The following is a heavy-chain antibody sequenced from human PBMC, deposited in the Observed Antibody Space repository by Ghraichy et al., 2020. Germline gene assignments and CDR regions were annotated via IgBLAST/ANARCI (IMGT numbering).Heavy chain of an antibody. V-gene: IGHV4-39*01. CDR1: GGSISSSSYF. D-gene: IGHD6-6*01. CDR3: ARQSIVARQIDY. J-gene: IGHJ4*02. CDR2: IYYSGNT. Sequence: ESLNISCTVSGGSISSSSYFWGWIRQPPGKGLDWIGNIYYSGNTDYNPSLNSRVTISADTSKNQFSLKLSSVTAADTAVYYCARQSIVARQIDYWGQGTLVTVSS.